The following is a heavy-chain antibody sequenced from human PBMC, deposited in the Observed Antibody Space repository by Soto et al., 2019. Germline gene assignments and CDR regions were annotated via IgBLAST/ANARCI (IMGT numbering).Heavy chain of an antibody. D-gene: IGHD2-2*01. CDR2: INSDGSRT. J-gene: IGHJ6*02. V-gene: IGHV3-74*01. CDR3: ARDLSSCSSARCYSFYYGVDV. CDR1: GFNFSRFW. Sequence: GGSLRLSCTASGFNFSRFWTHWVRQVPGRGLVWVSHINSDGSRTSYADSVKGRFTISRDNAKNTLYLQMNSLRAEDTAVYYCARDLSSCSSARCYSFYYGVDVWGQGTTVTVSS.